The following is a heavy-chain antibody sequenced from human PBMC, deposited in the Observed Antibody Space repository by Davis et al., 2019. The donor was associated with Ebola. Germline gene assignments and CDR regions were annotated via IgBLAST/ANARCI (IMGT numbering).Heavy chain of an antibody. CDR2: ISGSGGST. CDR3: AKDGSSARYYYYGMDV. J-gene: IGHJ6*02. Sequence: GGSLRLSCAASGFTFSSYAMSWVRQAPGKGLEWVSAISGSGGSTYYADSVKGRFTISRDNSKNPLYLQMNSLRAEDTAVYYCAKDGSSARYYYYGMDVWGQGTTVTVSS. CDR1: GFTFSSYA. V-gene: IGHV3-23*01. D-gene: IGHD6-6*01.